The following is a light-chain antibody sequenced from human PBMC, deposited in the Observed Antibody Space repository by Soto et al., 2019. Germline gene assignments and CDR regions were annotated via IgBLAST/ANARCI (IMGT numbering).Light chain of an antibody. CDR3: NSYSSSTFYV. Sequence: QSVLAQPASVSGSPGQSITISCTGSSSDIASFNYVSWYQQYPGKAPKLLIYQVTSRASGVSHRFSGSKFGDTASLTISGLQPEGEAEYYCNSYSSSTFYVFGTGTKVTVL. CDR1: SSDIASFNY. J-gene: IGLJ1*01. CDR2: QVT. V-gene: IGLV2-14*01.